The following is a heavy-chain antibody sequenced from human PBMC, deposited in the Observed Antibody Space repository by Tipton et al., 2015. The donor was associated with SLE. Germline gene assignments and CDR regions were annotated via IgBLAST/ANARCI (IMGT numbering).Heavy chain of an antibody. V-gene: IGHV3-21*03. D-gene: IGHD2-21*01. J-gene: IGHJ6*02. CDR1: GFTFSNYG. CDR3: ARSWVVVPNGMDV. CDR2: ISTSSRYI. Sequence: SLRLSCAASGFTFSNYGMNWVRQAPGKGLEWVSSISTSSRYIFYADSVKGRFTVSRDNAKNSLHLQMNSLRAEDTAVYYCARSWVVVPNGMDVWGQGTTVTVSS.